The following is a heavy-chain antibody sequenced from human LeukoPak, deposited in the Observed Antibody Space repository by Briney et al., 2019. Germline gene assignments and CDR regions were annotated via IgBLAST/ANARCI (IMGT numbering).Heavy chain of an antibody. J-gene: IGHJ6*02. CDR2: ISSSSSYI. D-gene: IGHD2-2*02. CDR1: GFTFTRHW. V-gene: IGHV3-21*01. CDR3: ARSGRYCSSTSCYTVGDYYGMDV. Sequence: GGSLRLSCAASGFTFTRHWMSWVRQAPGKGLEWVSSISSSSSYIYYADSVKGRFTISRDNAKNSLYLQMNSLRAEDTAVYYCARSGRYCSSTSCYTVGDYYGMDVWGQGTTVTVSS.